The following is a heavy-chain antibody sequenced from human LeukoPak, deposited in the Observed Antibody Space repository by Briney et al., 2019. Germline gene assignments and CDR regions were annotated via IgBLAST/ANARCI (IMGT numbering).Heavy chain of an antibody. CDR1: GFTFRDA. CDR3: AKAIARHRDLDAFDI. Sequence: GGSLRLSCAASGFTFRDAWMTWVRQAPGKGLEWVSTINDRGHTAYYADSVKGRFTISRDNSKNTLYLQMTSLRAEDTAVYYCAKAIARHRDLDAFDIWGQGTLVSVSS. D-gene: IGHD2-21*01. CDR2: INDRGHTA. V-gene: IGHV3-23*01. J-gene: IGHJ3*02.